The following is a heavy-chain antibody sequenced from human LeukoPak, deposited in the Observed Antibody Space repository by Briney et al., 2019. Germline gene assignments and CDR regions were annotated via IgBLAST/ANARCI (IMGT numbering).Heavy chain of an antibody. CDR1: GGSISSGGYY. CDR2: IYYTGST. D-gene: IGHD3-9*01. CDR3: ARASLRYFDWT. Sequence: PSETLSLTCTVSGGSISSGGYYWTWIRQHPGKGLEWIGYIYYTGSTYYNPSLKSRVTISVDTSKNQFSLKLSSVTAADTAVYYCARASLRYFDWTWGQGTLVTVSS. J-gene: IGHJ5*02. V-gene: IGHV4-31*03.